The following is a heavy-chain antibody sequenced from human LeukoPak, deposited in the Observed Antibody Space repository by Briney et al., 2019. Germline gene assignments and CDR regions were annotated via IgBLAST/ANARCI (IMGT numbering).Heavy chain of an antibody. V-gene: IGHV3-74*01. D-gene: IGHD1-26*01. Sequence: GGSLRLSYAASGFTFSKNWMHWVRQAPGKGLVWVSRVNSDGSDTNYADSVKGRFIISRDNAKNTLYLQMNSLRAEDTAVYYCASQTYSGTYQFDYWGQGTLVTVPS. CDR2: VNSDGSDT. CDR3: ASQTYSGTYQFDY. CDR1: GFTFSKNW. J-gene: IGHJ4*02.